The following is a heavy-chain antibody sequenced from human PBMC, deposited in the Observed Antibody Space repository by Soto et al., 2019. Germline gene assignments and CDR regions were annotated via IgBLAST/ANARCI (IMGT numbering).Heavy chain of an antibody. CDR2: INAGNGNT. Sequence: GASVKVSCKASGYTFTSYAMHWVRQAPGQRLEWMGWINAGNGNTKYSQKFQGRVTITRDTSASTAYMELSSLRSEDTAVYYCAKPGHCSGGSCYSDFAFDIWGQGTMVTV. V-gene: IGHV1-3*01. CDR3: AKPGHCSGGSCYSDFAFDI. J-gene: IGHJ3*02. CDR1: GYTFTSYA. D-gene: IGHD2-15*01.